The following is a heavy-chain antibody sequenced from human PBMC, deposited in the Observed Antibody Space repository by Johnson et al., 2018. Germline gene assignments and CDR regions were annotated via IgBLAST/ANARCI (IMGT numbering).Heavy chain of an antibody. CDR2: IWYDGRNK. CDR3: GSDSDTSIYDAFDI. CDR1: GFTFSSYG. J-gene: IGHJ3*02. V-gene: IGHV3-33*01. D-gene: IGHD2-2*01. Sequence: QLVQSGGGVVQPGRSLRLSCAASGFTFSSYGMHWVRQAPGKGLEWVAVIWYDGRNKYYADPVKGRFTISRDNSKNTLYLQMNNTRAEDTAVYYGGSDSDTSIYDAFDIWGQGTMVTVSS.